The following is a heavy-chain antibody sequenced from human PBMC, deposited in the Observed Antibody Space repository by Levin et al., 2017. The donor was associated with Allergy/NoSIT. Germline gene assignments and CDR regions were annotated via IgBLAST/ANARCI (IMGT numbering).Heavy chain of an antibody. D-gene: IGHD1-26*01. CDR1: GFTFSSYA. Sequence: GESLKISCAASGFTFSSYAMSWVRQAPGKGLEWVSSISNSDGSTYYADSVKGRFTISRDNSKNTLYVQMDSLRAEDTAVYYCARVGGGTYMDVWGKGTTVTVSS. CDR2: ISNSDGST. V-gene: IGHV3-23*01. CDR3: ARVGGGTYMDV. J-gene: IGHJ6*03.